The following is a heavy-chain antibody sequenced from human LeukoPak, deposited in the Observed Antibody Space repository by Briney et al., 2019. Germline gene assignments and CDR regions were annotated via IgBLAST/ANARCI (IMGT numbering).Heavy chain of an antibody. V-gene: IGHV3-30*18. Sequence: PGGSLRLSCAASGFTFSSYGMHWVRQAPGKGLEWVAVISYDGSNKYYADSVKGRFTISRDNSKNTLYLQMNSLRAEDTAAYYCAKDYGGASYYFDYWGQGTLVTVSS. CDR2: ISYDGSNK. D-gene: IGHD4-23*01. CDR3: AKDYGGASYYFDY. CDR1: GFTFSSYG. J-gene: IGHJ4*02.